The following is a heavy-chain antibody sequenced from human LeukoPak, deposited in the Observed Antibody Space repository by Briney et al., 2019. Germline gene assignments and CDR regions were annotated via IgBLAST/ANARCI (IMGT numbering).Heavy chain of an antibody. CDR2: ISSGGTT. V-gene: IGHV3-53*01. J-gene: IGHJ4*02. CDR1: GSTASSNY. Sequence: GPSLRPSCAPSGSTASSNYMSWVRQAPGKGLGWVVVISSGGTTYYAASVKGRFTISRDNSNNTLYHQMNSLRAEDTAVYYCARVRWYDILTGYYTGYYFDYWGQGTLVTVSS. CDR3: ARVRWYDILTGYYTGYYFDY. D-gene: IGHD3-9*01.